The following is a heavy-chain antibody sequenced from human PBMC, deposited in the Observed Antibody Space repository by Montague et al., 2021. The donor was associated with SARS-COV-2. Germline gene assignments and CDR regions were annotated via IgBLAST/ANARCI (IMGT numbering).Heavy chain of an antibody. V-gene: IGHV4-39*07. J-gene: IGHJ4*02. Sequence: SETLSLTCTVSGGSIRSTTFYWVWNRQSPGNGREWKGYIYEGDTAYYNPTLKSRVAISLDTPNNQFSLRITSLIVADTAICYCVTPGKTAVAGQFDYWGPGIMVTVSS. CDR2: IYEGDTA. D-gene: IGHD6-19*01. CDR3: VTPGKTAVAGQFDY. CDR1: GGSIRSTTFY.